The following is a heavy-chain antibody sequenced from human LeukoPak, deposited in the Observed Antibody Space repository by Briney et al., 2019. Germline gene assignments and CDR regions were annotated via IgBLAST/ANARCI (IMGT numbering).Heavy chain of an antibody. J-gene: IGHJ4*02. CDR2: IYTSGST. V-gene: IGHV4-61*02. D-gene: IGHD2-2*01. CDR3: AREEYRETY. CDR1: GGSISSGSYY. Sequence: SETLSLTCTVSGGSISSGSYYWSWIRQPAGKGLEWIGRIYTSGSTNHNPSLKSRVTISVDTSKNQFSLKLSSVTAADTAVYYCAREEYRETYWGQGTLVTVSS.